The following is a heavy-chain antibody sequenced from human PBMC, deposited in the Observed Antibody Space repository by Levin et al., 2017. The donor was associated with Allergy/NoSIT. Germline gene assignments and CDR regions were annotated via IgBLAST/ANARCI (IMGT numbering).Heavy chain of an antibody. CDR3: AREDLGGVFDV. CDR2: IRNKANNHLT. CDR1: GFRFSDYY. V-gene: IGHV3-72*01. D-gene: IGHD3-16*01. Sequence: GESLKISCAASGFRFSDYYMDWVRQAPGKGLEWVGRIRNKANNHLTHYAASVKGRFTISRDASKNALYLQMDSLETADTAVYYCAREDLGGVFDVWGQGSLVTVST. J-gene: IGHJ4*02.